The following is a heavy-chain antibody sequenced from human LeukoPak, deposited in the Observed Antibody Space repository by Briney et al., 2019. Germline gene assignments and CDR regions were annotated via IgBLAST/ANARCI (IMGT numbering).Heavy chain of an antibody. CDR3: ARVVGGSYYSANCFDY. CDR1: GYTFTSYG. Sequence: GASVQVSCKPSGYTFTSYGISWVRQAPGQGLEWMGWISAYNGNTNYAQKLQGRVTMTTDTSTSTAYMELRSLRSDDTAVYYCARVVGGSYYSANCFDYWGQGTLVTVSS. V-gene: IGHV1-18*01. CDR2: ISAYNGNT. D-gene: IGHD1-26*01. J-gene: IGHJ4*02.